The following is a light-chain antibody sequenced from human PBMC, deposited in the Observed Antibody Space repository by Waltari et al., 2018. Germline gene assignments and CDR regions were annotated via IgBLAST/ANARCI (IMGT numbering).Light chain of an antibody. V-gene: IGKV3D-15*01. CDR2: EAS. CDR1: QSVSSN. CDR3: QQYKYWPPAT. Sequence: EIVVTQSPATLSVSPGERATLSCRPRQSVSSNFAWYQQKPGQSPRLLIYEASTRATGIPARFSGSGSGTEFTLTISSLQSEDFALYYCQQYKYWPPATFGQGTKVEIK. J-gene: IGKJ1*01.